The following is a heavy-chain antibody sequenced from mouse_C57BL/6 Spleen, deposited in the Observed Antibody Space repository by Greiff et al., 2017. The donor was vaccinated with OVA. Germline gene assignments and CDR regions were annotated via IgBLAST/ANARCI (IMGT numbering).Heavy chain of an antibody. Sequence: EVQVVESGGGLVKPGGSLKLSCAASGFTFSSYAMSWVRQTPEKRLEWVATISDGGSYTYYPDNVKGRFTISRDNAKSNLYLQMSHLKSEDTAMYYCARDLLLPAWFAYWGQGTLVTVSA. V-gene: IGHV5-4*01. D-gene: IGHD1-1*01. CDR2: ISDGGSYT. CDR1: GFTFSSYA. J-gene: IGHJ3*01. CDR3: ARDLLLPAWFAY.